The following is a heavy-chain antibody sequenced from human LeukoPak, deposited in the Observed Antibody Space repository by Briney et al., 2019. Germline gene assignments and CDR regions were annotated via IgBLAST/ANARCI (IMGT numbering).Heavy chain of an antibody. CDR1: GASFSNSY. Sequence: PSETLSLTCAVYGASFSNSYWSWIRQPPGKGLEWIGEIDHTRNTKYNPSLKSRVTISVDTSKNQFSLKLSSVTAADTAVYYCATRPGGYCSSTSCYVVDYWGQGTLVTVSS. V-gene: IGHV4-34*01. CDR2: IDHTRNT. D-gene: IGHD2-2*01. J-gene: IGHJ4*02. CDR3: ATRPGGYCSSTSCYVVDY.